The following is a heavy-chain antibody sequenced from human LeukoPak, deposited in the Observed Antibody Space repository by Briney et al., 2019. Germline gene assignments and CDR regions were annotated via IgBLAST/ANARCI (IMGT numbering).Heavy chain of an antibody. V-gene: IGHV1-18*01. D-gene: IGHD3-9*01. CDR1: GYTFTSYG. Sequence: ASVKVSCKASGYTFTSYGTSWERQAPGQGLEWMGWISAYNGNTNYAQKLQGRVTMTTDTSTSTAYMELRSLRSDDTAVYYCARDGDYDILTGLSDYYYGMDVWGQGTTVTVSS. CDR2: ISAYNGNT. CDR3: ARDGDYDILTGLSDYYYGMDV. J-gene: IGHJ6*02.